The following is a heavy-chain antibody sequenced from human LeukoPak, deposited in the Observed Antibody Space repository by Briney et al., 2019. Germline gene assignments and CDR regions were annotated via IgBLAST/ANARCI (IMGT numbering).Heavy chain of an antibody. D-gene: IGHD3-10*01. Sequence: ASVKVSCKASGYTFTSYGISWVRQAPGQGLEWMGWISAYNGNTNYAQKLQGRVTMTTDTSTSTAYMELRSLRSDDTAVYYCARVGPWFGELLSNHHWFDPWGQGTLVTVSS. CDR2: ISAYNGNT. CDR3: ARVGPWFGELLSNHHWFDP. V-gene: IGHV1-18*01. CDR1: GYTFTSYG. J-gene: IGHJ5*02.